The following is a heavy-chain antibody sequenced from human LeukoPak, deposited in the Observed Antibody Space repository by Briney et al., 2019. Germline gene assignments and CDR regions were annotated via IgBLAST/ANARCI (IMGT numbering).Heavy chain of an antibody. CDR2: IWYDGSNK. D-gene: IGHD3-16*01. CDR1: GFTFSNYW. J-gene: IGHJ4*02. V-gene: IGHV3-33*08. Sequence: GGSLRLSCAASGFTFSNYWMSWVRQAPGKGLEWVAVIWYDGSNKYYADSVKGRFTISRDNSKNTLYLQMNSLRAEDTAVYYCAKGGSRFDYWGQGTLVTVSS. CDR3: AKGGSRFDY.